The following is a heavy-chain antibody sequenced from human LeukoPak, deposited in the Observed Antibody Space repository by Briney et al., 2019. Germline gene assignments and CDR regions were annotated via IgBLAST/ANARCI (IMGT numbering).Heavy chain of an antibody. CDR1: GGTFSSYT. CDR3: ARERGGGFDY. J-gene: IGHJ4*02. D-gene: IGHD3-16*01. CDR2: INPNSGDT. Sequence: ASVKVSCKASGGTFSSYTISWVRQAPGQGLEWMGWINPNSGDTNYAQKFQGWVTMTRDTSISTAYMELSRLRSDDTAVYYCARERGGGFDYWGQGTLVTVSS. V-gene: IGHV1-2*04.